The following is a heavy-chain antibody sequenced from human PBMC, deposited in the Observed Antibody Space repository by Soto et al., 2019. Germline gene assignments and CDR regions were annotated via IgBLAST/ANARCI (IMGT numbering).Heavy chain of an antibody. CDR1: GASISSTYW. Sequence: QVQLRESGPGLVKPSGTLSLTCVVSGASISSTYWWSWVRQPPGKGLEWIGEIYHTGSTKYNPSLKSRVTISIDKSNNEFSLTLNSVTAADTAVYYCATLPPRIEVVVTPIPTWGQGILVTVSS. D-gene: IGHD2-21*02. J-gene: IGHJ5*02. V-gene: IGHV4-4*02. CDR2: IYHTGST. CDR3: ATLPPRIEVVVTPIPT.